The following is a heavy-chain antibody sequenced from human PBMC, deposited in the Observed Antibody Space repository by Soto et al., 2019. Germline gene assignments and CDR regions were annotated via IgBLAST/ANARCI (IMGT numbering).Heavy chain of an antibody. Sequence: PSETLSLTCTVSGGSISSGGYYWSWIRQHPGKGLEWIGYIYYSGSTYYNPSLKSRVTISVDTSKNQFSLKLSSVTAADTAVYYCASSFPLISCSSTSWYAFAFDIWGQGTMVTVSS. CDR3: ASSFPLISCSSTSWYAFAFDI. CDR2: IYYSGST. CDR1: GGSISSGGYY. V-gene: IGHV4-31*03. D-gene: IGHD2-2*01. J-gene: IGHJ3*02.